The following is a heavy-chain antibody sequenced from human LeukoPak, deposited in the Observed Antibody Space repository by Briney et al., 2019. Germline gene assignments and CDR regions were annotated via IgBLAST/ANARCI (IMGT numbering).Heavy chain of an antibody. D-gene: IGHD3-9*01. CDR2: IYSSGTT. CDR1: GDSIGSYY. Sequence: SETLSLTCTVSGDSIGSYYWSWIRQSAGKGLEWIGRIYSSGTTDYNHSLKSRVTMSVDTSKNQFSLKLNSVTAADTAVYYCARDPYYDILTGYLIRGAFDIWGLGTVVTVSS. CDR3: ARDPYYDILTGYLIRGAFDI. V-gene: IGHV4-4*07. J-gene: IGHJ3*02.